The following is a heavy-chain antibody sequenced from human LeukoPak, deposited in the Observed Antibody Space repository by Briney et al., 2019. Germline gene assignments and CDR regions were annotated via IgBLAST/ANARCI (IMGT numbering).Heavy chain of an antibody. D-gene: IGHD5-12*01. CDR1: GFTFSSYS. J-gene: IGHJ6*02. CDR3: ARKEDSGYDLNYYYYGMDV. CDR2: ISSSSSYI. Sequence: PGGSLRLSCAASGFTFSSYSMNWVRQAPGKGLEWVSSISSSSSYIYYADSVKGRFTISRDNAKNSLYLQMNSLRAEDTAVYYCARKEDSGYDLNYYYYGMDVWGQGTTVTVSS. V-gene: IGHV3-21*01.